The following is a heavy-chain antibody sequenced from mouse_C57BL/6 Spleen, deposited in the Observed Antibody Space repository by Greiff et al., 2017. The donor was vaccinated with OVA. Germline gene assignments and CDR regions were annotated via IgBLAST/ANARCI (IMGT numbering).Heavy chain of an antibody. D-gene: IGHD1-1*01. CDR2: FHPYNDDT. CDR1: GYTFTTYP. J-gene: IGHJ4*01. CDR3: ARGGNYYGSRGYAMDY. V-gene: IGHV1-47*01. Sequence: VKLVESGAELVKPGASVKMSCKASGYTFTTYPIEWMKQNHGKSLEWIGNFHPYNDDTKYNEKFKGKATLTVEKSSSTVYLELSRLTSDDSAVYYCARGGNYYGSRGYAMDYWGQGTSVTVSS.